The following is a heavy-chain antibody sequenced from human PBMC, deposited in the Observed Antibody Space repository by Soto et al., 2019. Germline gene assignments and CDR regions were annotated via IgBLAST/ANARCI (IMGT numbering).Heavy chain of an antibody. J-gene: IGHJ6*02. CDR3: ARAGRDTAQYYYYYGMDV. V-gene: IGHV3-21*01. D-gene: IGHD5-18*01. Sequence: RLSCAASGFTFSSYSMNWVRQAPGKGLEWVSSISSSSSYIYYADSVKGRFTISRDDAKNSLYLQMNSLRAEDTAVYYCARAGRDTAQYYYYYGMDVWGQGTTVTVSS. CDR1: GFTFSSYS. CDR2: ISSSSSYI.